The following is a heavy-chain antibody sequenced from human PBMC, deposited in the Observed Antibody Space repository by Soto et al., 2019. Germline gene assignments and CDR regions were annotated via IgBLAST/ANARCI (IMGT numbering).Heavy chain of an antibody. Sequence: QLQLQESGPGLVKPSETLSLTCTVSGGSISSSSYYWGWIRQPPGKGLEWIGSIYYSGSTYYNPSLKSRVTISVDTSKNQFSLKLSSVTAADTAVYYCARHPGETYYDFWSGLAEGWYFDLWGRGTLVTVSS. CDR2: IYYSGST. V-gene: IGHV4-39*01. CDR3: ARHPGETYYDFWSGLAEGWYFDL. J-gene: IGHJ2*01. CDR1: GGSISSSSYY. D-gene: IGHD3-3*01.